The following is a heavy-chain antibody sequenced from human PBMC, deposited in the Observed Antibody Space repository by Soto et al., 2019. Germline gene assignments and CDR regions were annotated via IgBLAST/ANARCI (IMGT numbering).Heavy chain of an antibody. V-gene: IGHV1-69*13. CDR1: GGTFSSYA. D-gene: IGHD3-22*01. CDR2: IIPIFGTA. CDR3: ARGEYYYDSSGYYYVVRYYGMDV. J-gene: IGHJ6*02. Sequence: SVKVSCKASGGTFSSYAISWVRQAPGQGLEWMGGIIPIFGTANYAQKFQGRVTITADESTSTAYMELSSLRSEDTAVYYCARGEYYYDSSGYYYVVRYYGMDVWGQGTTVTVSS.